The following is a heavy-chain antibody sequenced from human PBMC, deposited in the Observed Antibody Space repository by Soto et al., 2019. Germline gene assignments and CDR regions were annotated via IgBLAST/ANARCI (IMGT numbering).Heavy chain of an antibody. J-gene: IGHJ6*02. CDR2: ISWNSGSI. V-gene: IGHV3-9*01. Sequence: EVQLVESGGGLVQPGRSLRLSCAASGFTFDDYAMHWVRQAPGKGLEWVSGISWNSGSIGYADSVKGRFTISRDNAKNYLYLQMNSLRAEDTALYYCAKDMEGRGTVTTVGRYYYGMDVWGQGTTVTVSS. CDR1: GFTFDDYA. D-gene: IGHD4-4*01. CDR3: AKDMEGRGTVTTVGRYYYGMDV.